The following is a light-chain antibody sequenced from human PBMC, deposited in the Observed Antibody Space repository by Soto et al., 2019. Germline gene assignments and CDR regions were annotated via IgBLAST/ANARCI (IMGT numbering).Light chain of an antibody. CDR2: GAS. CDR1: QSVSSGY. CDR3: QQYGSSRWT. Sequence: EIVLTQSPATLSLSPGERATLSCRASQSVSSGYLAWYQQKPGQAPRLLIYGASSRAPGIPDRFTGSGSGTDFTLTISRLAYEYFAVYYCQQYGSSRWTFGQGTKVEIK. J-gene: IGKJ1*01. V-gene: IGKV3-20*01.